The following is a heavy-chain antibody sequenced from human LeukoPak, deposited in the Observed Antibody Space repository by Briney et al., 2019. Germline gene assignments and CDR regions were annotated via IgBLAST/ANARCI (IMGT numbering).Heavy chain of an antibody. V-gene: IGHV1-69*13. CDR3: LHDFWSGYYLEGMDV. Sequence: PVKVSCKASGGTFSSYAISWVRQAPGQGLEWMGGIIPIFGTANYAQKFQGRVTITADESTSTAYMELSSLRSEDTAVYYCLHDFWSGYYLEGMDVWGKGTTVTVSS. CDR2: IIPIFGTA. J-gene: IGHJ6*03. CDR1: GGTFSSYA. D-gene: IGHD3-3*01.